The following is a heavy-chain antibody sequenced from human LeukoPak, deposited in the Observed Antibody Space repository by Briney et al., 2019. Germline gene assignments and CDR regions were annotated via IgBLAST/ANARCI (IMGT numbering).Heavy chain of an antibody. V-gene: IGHV4-4*07. CDR1: GGSISSYY. Sequence: PSEILSLTCTVSGGSISSYYWSWIRQPAGKGLVWIGRIYTSGSTNYNPSLKSRVTMSVDTSKNQFSLKLSSVTAADTAVYYCARDWGLLQPGPLFDYWGQGTLVTVSS. CDR2: IYTSGST. CDR3: ARDWGLLQPGPLFDY. J-gene: IGHJ4*02. D-gene: IGHD3-16*01.